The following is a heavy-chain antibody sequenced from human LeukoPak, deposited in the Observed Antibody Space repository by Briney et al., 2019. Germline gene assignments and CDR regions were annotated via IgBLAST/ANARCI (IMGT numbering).Heavy chain of an antibody. J-gene: IGHJ3*02. D-gene: IGHD1-26*01. CDR1: GGSISSYY. CDR3: ARDGPYEATGSYFDAFDI. Sequence: PSETLSLTCTVSGGSISSYYWSWIRQPPGKGLEWIGYIYYSGSTNYNPSLKSRVTISVDTSKNQFSLKLSSVTAADTAVYYCARDGPYEATGSYFDAFDIWGQGTMVTVSS. V-gene: IGHV4-59*12. CDR2: IYYSGST.